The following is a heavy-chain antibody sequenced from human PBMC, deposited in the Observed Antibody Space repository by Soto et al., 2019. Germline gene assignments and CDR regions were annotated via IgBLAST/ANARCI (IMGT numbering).Heavy chain of an antibody. D-gene: IGHD1-1*01. J-gene: IGHJ4*02. CDR3: ARQSLGNIRLRGFDY. Sequence: QVQLVESGGGVVQPGRSLRLSCAASGFTFSSYGMHWVRQAPGKGLEWVAVIWYDGREKYYADSVKGRFTISRDNSKNTLYLQMNSLRAEDTAVYYCARQSLGNIRLRGFDYWGQGALVTVSS. CDR1: GFTFSSYG. CDR2: IWYDGREK. V-gene: IGHV3-33*01.